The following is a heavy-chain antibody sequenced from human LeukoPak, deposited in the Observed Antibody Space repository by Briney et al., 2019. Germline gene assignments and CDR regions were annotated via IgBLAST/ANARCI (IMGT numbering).Heavy chain of an antibody. CDR2: IFYSGST. Sequence: SGTLSLTCTVSGGSICSSAYYWGWLRQPPGKGLEWIGSIFYSGSTYYNPSLKSRVTIPLDTSKNQFSLRLSSVTAADTAVYYCARQRQWLAGDYFDYWGQGTLVTVSS. CDR1: GGSICSSAYY. D-gene: IGHD6-19*01. V-gene: IGHV4-39*01. J-gene: IGHJ4*02. CDR3: ARQRQWLAGDYFDY.